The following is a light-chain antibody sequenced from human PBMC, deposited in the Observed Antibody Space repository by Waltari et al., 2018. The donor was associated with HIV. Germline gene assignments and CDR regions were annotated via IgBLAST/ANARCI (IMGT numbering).Light chain of an antibody. V-gene: IGLV3-9*01. CDR2: RDN. CDR3: AAWDDSLSGPV. J-gene: IGLJ3*02. CDR1: KIGTKN. Sequence: SYELTQPLSGSVALGQTARIPCGGDKIGTKNVHWYPQKPGQAPVLVIYRDNMRASGIPERFSGSNSGNTTTLSISRAQAGDEADYYCAAWDDSLSGPVFGGGTKLTVL.